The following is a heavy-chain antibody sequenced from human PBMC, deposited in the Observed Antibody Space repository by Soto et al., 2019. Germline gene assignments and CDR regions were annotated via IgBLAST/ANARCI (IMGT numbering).Heavy chain of an antibody. CDR2: ILPIFGTA. D-gene: IGHD4-17*01. J-gene: IGHJ3*02. CDR1: GGTFSTSS. Sequence: QVQLVQSGAEVKKPGSSVKVSCKASGGTFSTSSINWLRQAPGQRPEWMGNILPIFGTADYEQNFRDRVTITADKSTNTPNMELRSLFSEDAAVYYCARGHEYGGNSDAFDIWGQGTVVTVSS. V-gene: IGHV1-69*14. CDR3: ARGHEYGGNSDAFDI.